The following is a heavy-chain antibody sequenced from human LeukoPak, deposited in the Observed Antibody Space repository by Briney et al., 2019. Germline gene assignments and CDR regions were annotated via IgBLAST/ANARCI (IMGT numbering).Heavy chain of an antibody. J-gene: IGHJ5*02. CDR1: GFTFSSYA. V-gene: IGHV3-23*01. CDR3: AKEPLEYCSSSSCPIWLGP. Sequence: GGSLRLSCAASGFTFSSYAMSWVRQAPGKGLEWVSAVSASGGSTYYADSVKGRFTISRDNSKNTLHLQMNSLRAEDTAVYHCAKEPLEYCSSSSCPIWLGPCGQGTLVTVSS. CDR2: VSASGGST. D-gene: IGHD2-2*01.